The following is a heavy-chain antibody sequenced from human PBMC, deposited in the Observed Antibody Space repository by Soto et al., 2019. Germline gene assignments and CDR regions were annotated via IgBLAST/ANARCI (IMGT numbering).Heavy chain of an antibody. CDR3: AKDRSSGWYLFDY. CDR2: ISGSGGST. J-gene: IGHJ4*02. V-gene: IGHV3-23*01. Sequence: EVQLLESGGGLVQPGGSLRLSCAASGFTFSSYAMSWVRQAPGKGLEWVSAISGSGGSTYYADSVKGRFTISRDNSNNTLYMQMNSLRAEDTAVYYCAKDRSSGWYLFDYWGQGTLVTVSS. CDR1: GFTFSSYA. D-gene: IGHD6-19*01.